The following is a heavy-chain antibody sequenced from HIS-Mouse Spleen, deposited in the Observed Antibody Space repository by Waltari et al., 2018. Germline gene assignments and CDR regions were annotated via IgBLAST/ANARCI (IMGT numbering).Heavy chain of an antibody. V-gene: IGHV5-51*03. CDR2: IYPGDSDT. CDR3: ARTSSSRDYYFDY. CDR1: GYSFTSYW. D-gene: IGHD6-6*01. J-gene: IGHJ4*02. Sequence: EVQLVQSGAEVKKPGESLKISCKGFGYSFTSYWLGLVRQMPGKGLEWMGIIYPGDSDTRYSPSFQGQVTISADKSISTAYLQWSSLKASDTAMYYCARTSSSRDYYFDYWGQGTLVTVSS.